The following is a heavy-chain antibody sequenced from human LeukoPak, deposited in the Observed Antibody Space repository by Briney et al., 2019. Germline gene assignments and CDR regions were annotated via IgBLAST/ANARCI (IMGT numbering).Heavy chain of an antibody. V-gene: IGHV3-48*04. CDR3: ARTYGGSGYYYYYYMDV. CDR2: ISSSGSTI. D-gene: IGHD4-23*01. Sequence: GGSLRLSCAASGFTFSSYSMNWVRQAPGKGLEWVSYISSSGSTIYYADSVKGRFTISRDNAKNSLYLQMNSLRAEDTAVYYCARTYGGSGYYYYYYMDVWGKGTTVTISS. CDR1: GFTFSSYS. J-gene: IGHJ6*03.